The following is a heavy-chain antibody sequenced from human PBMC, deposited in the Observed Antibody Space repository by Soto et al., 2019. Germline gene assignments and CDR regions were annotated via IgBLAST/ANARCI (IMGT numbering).Heavy chain of an antibody. D-gene: IGHD2-8*02. V-gene: IGHV1-3*01. J-gene: IGHJ4*01. CDR3: AREPLVAFDF. Sequence: QVELVQSGAEVKKPGASVKVSCKASGYPFVSHALHWVRQAPGQSLEWMGWINAGDGDTKYAQNFQGRDTITRDTSASTAYMELRSLRSEDTAVYYCAREPLVAFDFWGQGTLITVSS. CDR1: GYPFVSHA. CDR2: INAGDGDT.